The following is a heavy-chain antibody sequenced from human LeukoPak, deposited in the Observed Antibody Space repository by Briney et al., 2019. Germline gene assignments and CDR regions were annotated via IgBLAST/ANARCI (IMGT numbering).Heavy chain of an antibody. V-gene: IGHV4-34*01. CDR2: INHRGTT. CDR3: ARSWAGMYYPFYYFDY. CDR1: GDSFSGYY. D-gene: IGHD1-26*01. J-gene: IGHJ4*02. Sequence: PSETLSLTCAVYGDSFSGYYWSWIRQPPGKGLEWIAEINHRGTTHYNPSLKSRVNISADTSKNQFSLHLDSVTAADTAVYYCARSWAGMYYPFYYFDYWGQGTLVSVSS.